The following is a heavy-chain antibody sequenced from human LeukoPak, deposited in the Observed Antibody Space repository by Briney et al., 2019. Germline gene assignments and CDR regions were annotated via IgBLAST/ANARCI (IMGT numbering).Heavy chain of an antibody. CDR2: ISSSSSYI. J-gene: IGHJ4*02. V-gene: IGHV3-21*01. CDR1: GFTFSSYS. CDR3: ARDLFGQQLVPY. D-gene: IGHD6-13*01. Sequence: GGSLRLSCAASGFTFSSYSMNWVRQAPGKGLEWVSSISSSSSYIYYADSVKGRFTISRDNAKNSLYLQMNSLRAEDTAVYYCARDLFGQQLVPYWGQGTLVTVSS.